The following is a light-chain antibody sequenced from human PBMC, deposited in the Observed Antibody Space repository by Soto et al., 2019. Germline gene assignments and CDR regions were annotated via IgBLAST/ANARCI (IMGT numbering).Light chain of an antibody. CDR2: GAS. V-gene: IGKV3-20*01. CDR1: QSVTNNY. Sequence: EVVLTQSPGTLSLSPGERATLSCRASQSVTNNYLAWYQQKPGQAPRLLIYGASSRATGIPDRYSGSGSGTDFTLTISRLEPEDLAVYYCQQYGSSPRTFGQGTKLDI. J-gene: IGKJ2*01. CDR3: QQYGSSPRT.